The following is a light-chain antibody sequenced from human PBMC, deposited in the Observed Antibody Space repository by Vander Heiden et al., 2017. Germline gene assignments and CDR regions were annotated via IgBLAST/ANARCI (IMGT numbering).Light chain of an antibody. J-gene: IGKJ5*01. Sequence: EFALKQCPAALSLSPGERATHSCRASQSVSSYLAWYQQKPGQAPRLLIYDASNRATGIPARFSGSGSGTDFTLTISSLEPEDFAVYYCQQRSNWPPITFGQGTRLEIK. CDR2: DAS. CDR1: QSVSSY. V-gene: IGKV3-11*01. CDR3: QQRSNWPPIT.